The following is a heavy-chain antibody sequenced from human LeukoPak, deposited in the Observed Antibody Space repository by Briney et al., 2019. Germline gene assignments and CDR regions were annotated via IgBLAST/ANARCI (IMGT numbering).Heavy chain of an antibody. V-gene: IGHV1-18*01. J-gene: IGHJ4*02. CDR3: ARWGNVLGATYFDY. CDR2: ISSYNGNT. D-gene: IGHD1-26*01. CDR1: GGTFSTYA. Sequence: ASVKVSCKASGGTFSTYAISWVRQAPGQGLEWMGWISSYNGNTNYAQTLQGRVTMTTDTSTSTAYMELRSLRSDDTAVYYCARWGNVLGATYFDYWGQGTLVTVSS.